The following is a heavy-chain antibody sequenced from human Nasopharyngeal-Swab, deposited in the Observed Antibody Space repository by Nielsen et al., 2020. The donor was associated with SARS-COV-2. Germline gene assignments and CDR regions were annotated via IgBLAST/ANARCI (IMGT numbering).Heavy chain of an antibody. CDR2: ISSSSTYI. J-gene: IGHJ5*02. Sequence: GRSRRLSCAASGFTFSSYGINCVRQAPGQGLEWVSFISSSSTYINYADSVKGRFTISRDNAKNSLYLQMNSLRAEDTAIYYCAREIRGSGSYQNWFDPWGQGTLVTVSS. D-gene: IGHD3-10*01. CDR1: GFTFSSYG. CDR3: AREIRGSGSYQNWFDP. V-gene: IGHV3-21*01.